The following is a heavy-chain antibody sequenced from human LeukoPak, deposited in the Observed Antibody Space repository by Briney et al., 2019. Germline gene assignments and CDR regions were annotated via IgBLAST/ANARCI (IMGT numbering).Heavy chain of an antibody. D-gene: IGHD2-21*02. V-gene: IGHV3-21*01. Sequence: GGLRLSCAASGFTFSSYSMNWVRQAPGKGLEWVSSISSSSSYIYYADSVKGRFTISRDSAKNSLYLQMNSLRAEDTAVYYCARDLPATASYTFDYWGQGTLVTVSS. CDR1: GFTFSSYS. CDR3: ARDLPATASYTFDY. J-gene: IGHJ4*02. CDR2: ISSSSSYI.